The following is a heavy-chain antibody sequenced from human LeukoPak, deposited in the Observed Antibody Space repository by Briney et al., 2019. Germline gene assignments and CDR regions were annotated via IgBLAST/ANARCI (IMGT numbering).Heavy chain of an antibody. CDR2: IKEDGSEK. D-gene: IGHD1-1*01. V-gene: IGHV3-7*04. J-gene: IGHJ4*02. CDR3: ARYWNGGNYDY. CDR1: GFTFSSYW. Sequence: GGSLRLSCAASGFTFSSYWMSWVRQAPGKGLEWVANIKEDGSEKKYVDSLKGRLTISRDNAQNSLCLEMNSLRAEDTAVYYCARYWNGGNYDYWGQGTLVTVSS.